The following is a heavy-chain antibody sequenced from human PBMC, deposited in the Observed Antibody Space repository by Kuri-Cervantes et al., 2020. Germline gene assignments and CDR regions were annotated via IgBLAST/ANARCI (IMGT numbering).Heavy chain of an antibody. CDR2: IHSGGST. CDR1: GFIVSRNY. CDR3: AKDFPRPKDGRYYYGMDV. J-gene: IGHJ6*02. Sequence: GESLKISCAASGFIVSRNYMNWVRQAPGKGLEWVSVIHSGGSTYYADSVKGRFTISRDNSKNTLYLQMNSLRAEDTAVYYCAKDFPRPKDGRYYYGMDVWGQGTTVTVSS. V-gene: IGHV3-53*05.